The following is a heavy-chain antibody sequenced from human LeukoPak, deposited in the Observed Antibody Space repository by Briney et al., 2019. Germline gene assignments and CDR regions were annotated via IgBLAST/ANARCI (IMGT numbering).Heavy chain of an antibody. D-gene: IGHD2-2*01. CDR2: ISAYNGNT. Sequence: ASVKVSCKASGGTFSSYAISWVRQAPGQGLEWMGWISAYNGNTNYAQKLQGRVTMTTDTSTSTAYMELRSLRSDDTAVYYCARDPVPYCSSTSCPLFDYWGQGTLVTVSS. CDR1: GGTFSSYA. J-gene: IGHJ4*02. CDR3: ARDPVPYCSSTSCPLFDY. V-gene: IGHV1-18*01.